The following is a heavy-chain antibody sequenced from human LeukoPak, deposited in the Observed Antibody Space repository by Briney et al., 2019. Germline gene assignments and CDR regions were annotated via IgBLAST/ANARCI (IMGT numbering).Heavy chain of an antibody. CDR3: TTDPQYSSSSEDY. D-gene: IGHD6-6*01. CDR2: IKSKTDGGTT. Sequence: GGSLRLSCAASGFTFSNAWMSWVRQAPGKGLEWGGRIKSKTDGGTTDYAATVKGRFTISRDDSKNTLYLQMNSLKPEDTAVYYCTTDPQYSSSSEDYWGQGTLATVSS. V-gene: IGHV3-15*01. J-gene: IGHJ4*02. CDR1: GFTFSNAW.